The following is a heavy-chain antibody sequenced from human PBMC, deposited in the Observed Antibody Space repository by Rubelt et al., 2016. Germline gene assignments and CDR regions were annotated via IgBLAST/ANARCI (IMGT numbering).Heavy chain of an antibody. J-gene: IGHJ3*02. V-gene: IGHV3-23*04. CDR2: ITGTGDRT. Sequence: EVQLVESGGGLVQPGGSLRLSCAASGFTFSIYAMSWVRQAPGKGLEWVSAITGTGDRTFYADSVKGRFTISRDNSKNTRYLQMNSLRAEDKAVFDCAKGNYCAWDIWGQGTMVPVSS. CDR1: GFTFSIYA. CDR3: AKGNYCAWDI. D-gene: IGHD1-7*01.